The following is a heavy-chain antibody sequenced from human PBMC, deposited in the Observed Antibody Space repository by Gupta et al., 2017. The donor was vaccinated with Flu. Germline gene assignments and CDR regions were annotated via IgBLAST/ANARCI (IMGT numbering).Heavy chain of an antibody. CDR3: ARDGLLLRSIDY. CDR1: GFTFSSYG. Sequence: QVQLVESGGGVVQPGRSLRLSCAASGFTFSSYGMHWVRQAPGKGLEWVAVIWYDGSNKYYADSVKGRFTISRDNSKNTLYLQMNSLRAEDTAVYYCARDGLLLRSIDYWGQGTLVTVSS. D-gene: IGHD3-22*01. CDR2: IWYDGSNK. V-gene: IGHV3-33*01. J-gene: IGHJ4*02.